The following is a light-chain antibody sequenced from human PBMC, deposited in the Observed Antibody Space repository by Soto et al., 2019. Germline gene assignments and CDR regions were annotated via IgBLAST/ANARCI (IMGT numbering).Light chain of an antibody. Sequence: VLTQSPATLSLSPGERATLSCRASQSVSTYLAWYQQKPGQAPRLLIYDASNRSTGIPARFSGSGSGTDFTPTISSLEPEDVAVYYCQQRINWPPVTFGGGTKVEIK. V-gene: IGKV3-11*01. CDR3: QQRINWPPVT. CDR2: DAS. J-gene: IGKJ4*01. CDR1: QSVSTY.